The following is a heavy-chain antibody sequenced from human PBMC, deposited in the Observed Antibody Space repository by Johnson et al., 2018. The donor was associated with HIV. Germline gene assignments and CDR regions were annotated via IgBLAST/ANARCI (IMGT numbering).Heavy chain of an antibody. V-gene: IGHV3-25*03. J-gene: IGHJ3*02. CDR1: QFTFSNYY. Sequence: QLVESGGTLAKPAWSPRLSCAASQFTFSNYYMNCVRQAPGNGLELVGQVNPNGDSTYLIDSGKDRFNTSRDNAKNTLHLQMNSLKTEDTAVYYCTRAEWHDAFDIWGQGTMVTVSS. D-gene: IGHD1-14*01. CDR3: TRAEWHDAFDI. CDR2: VNPNGDST.